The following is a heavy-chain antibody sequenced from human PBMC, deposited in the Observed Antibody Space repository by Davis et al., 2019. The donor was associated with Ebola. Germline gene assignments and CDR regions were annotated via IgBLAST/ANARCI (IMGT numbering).Heavy chain of an antibody. V-gene: IGHV3-49*03. CDR1: GFTFSSYA. J-gene: IGHJ4*02. CDR2: IRSKANGGTT. CDR3: TPDRILDY. D-gene: IGHD2-15*01. Sequence: GGSLRLSCAASGFTFSSYAMSWFRQAPGKGLEWVGFIRSKANGGTTEYAASVKGRFTISRDDSKSIAYLQMNSLKTEDTAVYYCTPDRILDYWGQGTLVTVSS.